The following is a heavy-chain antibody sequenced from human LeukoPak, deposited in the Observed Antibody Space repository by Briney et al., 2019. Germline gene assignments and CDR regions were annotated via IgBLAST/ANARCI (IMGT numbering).Heavy chain of an antibody. CDR1: GGSFRGYY. V-gene: IGHV4-34*01. J-gene: IGHJ2*01. D-gene: IGHD3-10*01. CDR2: INHSVST. Sequence: KPSETLSLTCAVYGGSFRGYYWSWIRQPPRKGLEWIGEINHSVSTNYNPSLKSRATISVDTSKNQFSLKLSSVTAADTAVYYCAVGQRITMVRGARYFDLWGRGTLVAVSS. CDR3: AVGQRITMVRGARYFDL.